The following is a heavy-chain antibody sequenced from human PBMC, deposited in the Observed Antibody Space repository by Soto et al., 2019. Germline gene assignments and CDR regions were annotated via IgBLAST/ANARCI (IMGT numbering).Heavy chain of an antibody. CDR1: GGTFSTYA. CDR3: ARETKAKYFDS. D-gene: IGHD2-8*01. J-gene: IGHJ4*02. CDR2: IIPIFRTA. Sequence: QVQLVQSGAEVKKPGSSVKVSCKASGGTFSTYAFTWVRQAPGQGLEWMGGIIPIFRTANYAQNFQGRVTITADESTNTAYMELSSLRSEDTAVYYCARETKAKYFDSCGQGTLVTVSS. V-gene: IGHV1-69*12.